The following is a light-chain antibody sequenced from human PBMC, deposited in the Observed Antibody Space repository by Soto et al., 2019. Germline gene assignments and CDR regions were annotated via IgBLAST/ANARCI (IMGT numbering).Light chain of an antibody. Sequence: DIQMTQSPSTLSASVGDRVTITCRASQSISSWLAWYQQKPGKAPKLLIYDASSLESGVPSRFSGSGSGTEFTLTISSLQPDDFATYYCQQYISYSWTFGQGTKVETK. CDR1: QSISSW. J-gene: IGKJ1*01. CDR3: QQYISYSWT. V-gene: IGKV1-5*01. CDR2: DAS.